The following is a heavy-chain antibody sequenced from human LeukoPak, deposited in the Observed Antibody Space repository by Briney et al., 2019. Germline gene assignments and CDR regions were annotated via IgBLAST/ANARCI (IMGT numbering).Heavy chain of an antibody. Sequence: GGSLRLSCAASGFTFSSYSMNWVRQAPGKGLEWVSSISSSSYIYYADSAKGRFTISRDNAQNSLYLQINSLRAEDTAVYYCAREKGTLIRAMAFEMWGQGTMVTVSS. J-gene: IGHJ3*02. CDR1: GFTFSSYS. CDR2: ISSSSYI. D-gene: IGHD3-10*01. CDR3: AREKGTLIRAMAFEM. V-gene: IGHV3-21*01.